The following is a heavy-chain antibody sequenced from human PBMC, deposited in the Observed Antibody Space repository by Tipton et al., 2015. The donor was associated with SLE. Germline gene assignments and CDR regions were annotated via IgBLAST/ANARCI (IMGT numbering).Heavy chain of an antibody. V-gene: IGHV4-31*03. J-gene: IGHJ4*02. CDR2: IYDSGIT. CDR3: AREDCSNATCYYDY. D-gene: IGHD2-2*01. CDR1: GGSISSGDFY. Sequence: TLSLTCTVSGGSISSGDFYWTWIRQHTGKGLEWIGYIYDSGITYYNPSLKSRVTISADTSNNQFSLRLSSATAADTAVYYCAREDCSNATCYYDYWGQGTLVTVSS.